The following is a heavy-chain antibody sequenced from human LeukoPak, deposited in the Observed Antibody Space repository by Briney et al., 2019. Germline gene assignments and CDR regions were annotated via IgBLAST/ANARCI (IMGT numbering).Heavy chain of an antibody. CDR3: AGRDFWSGYYYDP. J-gene: IGHJ5*02. D-gene: IGHD3-3*01. CDR1: GGSISSSSYY. V-gene: IGHV4-39*07. Sequence: SETLSLTCTVSGGSISSSSYYWGWIRQPPGKGLEWIGSIYYSGSTYYNPSLKSRVTISVDTSKNQFSLKLSSVTAADTAVYYCAGRDFWSGYYYDPWGQGTLVTVSS. CDR2: IYYSGST.